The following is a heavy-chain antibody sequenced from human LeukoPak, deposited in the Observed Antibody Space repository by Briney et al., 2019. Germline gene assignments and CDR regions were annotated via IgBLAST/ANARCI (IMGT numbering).Heavy chain of an antibody. CDR1: GGSISSSSYY. CDR2: IYYSGST. D-gene: IGHD1-14*01. CDR3: ARGRSRRDWFDP. Sequence: SETLSLTCTVSGGSISSSSYYWGWSRQPPGKGLEWIGSIYYSGSTYYNPSLKSRVTISVDTSKNQFSLKLSSVTAADTAVYYCARGRSRRDWFDPWGQGTLVTVSS. V-gene: IGHV4-39*01. J-gene: IGHJ5*02.